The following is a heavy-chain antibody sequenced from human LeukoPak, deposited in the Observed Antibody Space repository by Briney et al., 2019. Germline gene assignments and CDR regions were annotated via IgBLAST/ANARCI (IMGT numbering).Heavy chain of an antibody. J-gene: IGHJ5*02. CDR1: GFTFSSYW. Sequence: GGSLRLSCAASGFTFSSYWMHWVRQAPGKGLVWVSRINSDGSSTSYADSVKGRFTIPRTNAKKTLYLKMKTQRAEDTAFYNCARNLAVVDSNWFDPWGQGALVTASS. D-gene: IGHD3-22*01. V-gene: IGHV3-74*01. CDR2: INSDGSST. CDR3: ARNLAVVDSNWFDP.